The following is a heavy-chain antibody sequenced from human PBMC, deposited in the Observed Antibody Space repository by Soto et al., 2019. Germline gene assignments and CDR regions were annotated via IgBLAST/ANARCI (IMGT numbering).Heavy chain of an antibody. J-gene: IGHJ4*02. CDR2: ISGSGGST. Sequence: PGGSLRLSCAASGFTFSSYAMSWVRQAPGKGLEWVSAISGSGGSTYYADSVKGRFTISRDNSKNTLYLQMNSLRAEDTAVYYCAKAQSRPYYYDSSGYFGYWGQGTLVTVSS. CDR1: GFTFSSYA. D-gene: IGHD3-22*01. V-gene: IGHV3-23*01. CDR3: AKAQSRPYYYDSSGYFGY.